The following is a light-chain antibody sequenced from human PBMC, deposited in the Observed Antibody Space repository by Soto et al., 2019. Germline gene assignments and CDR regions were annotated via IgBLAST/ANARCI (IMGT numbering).Light chain of an antibody. CDR1: SSDVGAYTS. J-gene: IGLJ1*01. Sequence: QSALTQPASVSGSPGQSITISCTGSSSDVGAYTSVSWYQQHPGKAPKLMIYEVSNRPSGVSRRFSGSKSGNTASLTISGRQAEDDAHYYCSSYTSDNRDYVFGTGTKLTVL. V-gene: IGLV2-14*01. CDR3: SSYTSDNRDYV. CDR2: EVS.